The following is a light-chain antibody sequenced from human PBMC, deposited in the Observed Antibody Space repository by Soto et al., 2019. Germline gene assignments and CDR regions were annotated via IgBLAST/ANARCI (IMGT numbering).Light chain of an antibody. V-gene: IGLV2-14*01. CDR2: DVS. CDR3: CSYSRIGPLI. J-gene: IGLJ1*01. Sequence: QSALTQPASVSGSPGQSITISCVGTSGDIGDYNYVSWYQQHPGKVPKVIIYDVSNRPSGVSYRFSGTKSGNTASLTVSGLQAEDEADSYCCSYSRIGPLIFGTGSMVTV. CDR1: SGDIGDYNY.